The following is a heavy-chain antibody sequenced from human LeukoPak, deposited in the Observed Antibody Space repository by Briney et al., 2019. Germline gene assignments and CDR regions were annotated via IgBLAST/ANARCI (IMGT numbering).Heavy chain of an antibody. V-gene: IGHV3-30*18. CDR1: GFTFSTYA. J-gene: IGHJ6*04. D-gene: IGHD3-10*02. Sequence: GSLRLSCSASGFTFSTYAMHWVRQAPGKGLEWLGVIAYDATKKYSADSLKGRVTISRDNAKNSLYLQMNSLRAEDTAVYYCAELGITMIGGVWGKGTTVTISS. CDR2: IAYDATKK. CDR3: AELGITMIGGV.